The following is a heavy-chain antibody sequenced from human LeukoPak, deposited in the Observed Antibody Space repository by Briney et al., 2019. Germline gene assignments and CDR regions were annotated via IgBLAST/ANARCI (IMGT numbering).Heavy chain of an antibody. CDR2: ISGGGATI. D-gene: IGHD4-23*01. V-gene: IGHV3-23*01. Sequence: GGSLRLSCAASGFTFSSYGMSWVRQAPGKGLEWVSGISGGGATIYYEDSVKGRFTISRDNSKNTLYLQMNNLRAEDTAVFYCAKGSGGPRSYYYMDVWGKGTTVTISS. CDR1: GFTFSSYG. J-gene: IGHJ6*03. CDR3: AKGSGGPRSYYYMDV.